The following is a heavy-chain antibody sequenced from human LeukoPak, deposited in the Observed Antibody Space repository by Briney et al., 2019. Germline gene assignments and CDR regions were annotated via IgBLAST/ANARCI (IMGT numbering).Heavy chain of an antibody. J-gene: IGHJ4*02. CDR2: IRYDGSNK. D-gene: IGHD3-22*01. Sequence: PVGSLRLSCAASGFTFSSYGMYWVRTAPGKGLEWVAFIRYDGSNKYYADSVKGRFTISRDNSKNTLYLQMNSLRAEDTAVYYCSRATPGYYAPDYWGQGTLVTVSS. CDR3: SRATPGYYAPDY. V-gene: IGHV3-30*02. CDR1: GFTFSSYG.